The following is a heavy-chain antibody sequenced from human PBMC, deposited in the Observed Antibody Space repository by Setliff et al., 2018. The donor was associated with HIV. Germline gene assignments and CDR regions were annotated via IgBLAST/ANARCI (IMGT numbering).Heavy chain of an antibody. Sequence: PGGSLRLSCAASGFTFNTYGMHWVRQAPGKGLEWVAFIRYDGSNKYYADSVKGRFTISRDNSKHTLYLQMNSLRAEDTAVYYCAKVFAFGVDGFDIWGQGTMVTVSS. D-gene: IGHD3-10*01. V-gene: IGHV3-30*02. CDR1: GFTFNTYG. J-gene: IGHJ3*02. CDR2: IRYDGSNK. CDR3: AKVFAFGVDGFDI.